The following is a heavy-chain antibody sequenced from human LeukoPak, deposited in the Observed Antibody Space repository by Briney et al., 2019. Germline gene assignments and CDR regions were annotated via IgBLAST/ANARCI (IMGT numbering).Heavy chain of an antibody. D-gene: IGHD3-22*01. V-gene: IGHV3-30*18. CDR3: AKHHDSSGGDY. CDR2: ISYDGSNK. J-gene: IGHJ4*02. CDR1: GFTFSSYG. Sequence: PGGSLRLSCAASGFTFSSYGMHWVRQAPGKGLEWVAVISYDGSNKYYADSVKGRFTISRDNSKNTLYLQMNSLRAEDTAVYYCAKHHDSSGGDYWGQGTLVTVSS.